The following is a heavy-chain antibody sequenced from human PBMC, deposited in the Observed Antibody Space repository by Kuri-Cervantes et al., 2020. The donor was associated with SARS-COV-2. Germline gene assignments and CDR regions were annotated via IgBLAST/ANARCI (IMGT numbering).Heavy chain of an antibody. D-gene: IGHD3-10*01. CDR1: GYTFTSYG. Sequence: ASVRVSCKASGYTFTSYGISWVRQAPGQGLEWMGWISAYNGNTNYAQKLQGRVTMTTDTSTSTAYMELRSLRSDDTAVYYCARGGLLWFGELSDYYYYMGVWGKGTTVTVSS. J-gene: IGHJ6*03. V-gene: IGHV1-18*01. CDR2: ISAYNGNT. CDR3: ARGGLLWFGELSDYYYYMGV.